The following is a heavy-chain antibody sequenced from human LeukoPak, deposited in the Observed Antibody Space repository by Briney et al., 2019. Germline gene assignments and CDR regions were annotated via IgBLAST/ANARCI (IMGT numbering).Heavy chain of an antibody. CDR2: IYYSGST. CDR1: GGSISSGGYY. CDR3: ASSTRRPVLRFLEGGFNAFDI. Sequence: SETLSLTCTVSGGSISSGGYYWSWIRQHPGKGLEWIGYIYYSGSTYYNPSLKSRVTISVDTSKNQFSLKLSSVTAADTAVYYCASSTRRPVLRFLEGGFNAFDIWGQGTMVTVSS. J-gene: IGHJ3*02. V-gene: IGHV4-31*03. D-gene: IGHD3-3*01.